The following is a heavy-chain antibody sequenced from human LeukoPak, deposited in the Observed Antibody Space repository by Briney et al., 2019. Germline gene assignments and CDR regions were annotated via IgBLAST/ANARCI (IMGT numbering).Heavy chain of an antibody. CDR3: AREFGGSASGAGY. J-gene: IGHJ4*02. D-gene: IGHD3-10*01. Sequence: PGGSLRLSCAASGFTFSFYSVNWVRQAPGKGLEWVSSMSVSSGLIYYADSVKGRFTVSRDNAKNSLYLQMNSLRAEDTAVYYCAREFGGSASGAGYWGQGTLVTVSS. CDR1: GFTFSFYS. CDR2: MSVSSGLI. V-gene: IGHV3-21*01.